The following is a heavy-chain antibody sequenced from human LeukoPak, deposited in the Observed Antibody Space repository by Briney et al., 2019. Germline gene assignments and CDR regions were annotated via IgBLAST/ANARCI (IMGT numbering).Heavy chain of an antibody. J-gene: IGHJ3*02. CDR1: EFSLRSYS. D-gene: IGHD1-1*01. CDR3: ARVLLERPGIDSFDM. Sequence: GGSLRLSCGASEFSLRSYSMDWVRQAPGKGLEWVSHINSGSSTIYYADSVKGRFTISRDNAGNSLYLHMNSLRAEDTAVYYCARVLLERPGIDSFDMWGQGTRVTVSS. V-gene: IGHV3-48*01. CDR2: INSGSSTI.